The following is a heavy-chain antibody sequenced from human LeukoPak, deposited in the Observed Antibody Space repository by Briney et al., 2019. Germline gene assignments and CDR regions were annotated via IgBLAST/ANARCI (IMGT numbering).Heavy chain of an antibody. CDR2: IYTSGST. D-gene: IGHD2-2*01. CDR3: ARISVVPAGIGI. J-gene: IGHJ3*02. CDR1: GGSISSGSYY. V-gene: IGHV4-61*02. Sequence: SETLSLTCTVSGGSISSGSYYWSWIRQPAGKGLEWIGRIYTSGSTNYNPSLKSRVTISVDTSKNQFSLKLSSVTAADTAVYYCARISVVPAGIGIWGQGTMVTVSS.